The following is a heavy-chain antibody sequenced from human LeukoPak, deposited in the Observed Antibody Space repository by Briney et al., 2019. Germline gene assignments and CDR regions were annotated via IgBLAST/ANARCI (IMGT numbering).Heavy chain of an antibody. D-gene: IGHD6-25*01. V-gene: IGHV4-34*01. CDR2: INHSGST. CDR1: GGSFSGYY. J-gene: IGHJ4*02. Sequence: SETLSLTCAVYGGSFSGYYWSWIRQPPGKGLEWIGEINHSGSTNYNPSLKSRGTISVDTSKNQFSLKLTSVTAADTAVYHCARSFDGSGLGYYFDYWGQGTLVTVSS. CDR3: ARSFDGSGLGYYFDY.